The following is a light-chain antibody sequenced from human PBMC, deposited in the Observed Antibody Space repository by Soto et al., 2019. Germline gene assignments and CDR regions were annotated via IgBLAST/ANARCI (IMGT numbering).Light chain of an antibody. Sequence: EIVLTQSPGTLSLSPGERATFSCRASQSVSSNYLAWYQQKPGQAPRLLIYGASNRATGIPDRFSGSGSGTDFTLTISRLEPEDFAVYYCQQHGSSPITFGQGTRLEIK. V-gene: IGKV3-20*01. CDR2: GAS. CDR1: QSVSSNY. J-gene: IGKJ5*01. CDR3: QQHGSSPIT.